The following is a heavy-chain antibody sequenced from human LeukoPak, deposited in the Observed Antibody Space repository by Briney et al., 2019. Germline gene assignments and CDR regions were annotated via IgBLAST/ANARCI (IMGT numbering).Heavy chain of an antibody. J-gene: IGHJ4*02. D-gene: IGHD2-2*02. CDR3: ARDRLPAAISYYFDY. Sequence: GRSLRLSCAASGFTFDDYAMHWVRQAPGKGLEWVSGISWNSGSIGYADSVKGRFTISRDNAKNSLYLQMDSLRAEDTAVYYCARDRLPAAISYYFDYWGQGTLVTVSS. V-gene: IGHV3-9*01. CDR2: ISWNSGSI. CDR1: GFTFDDYA.